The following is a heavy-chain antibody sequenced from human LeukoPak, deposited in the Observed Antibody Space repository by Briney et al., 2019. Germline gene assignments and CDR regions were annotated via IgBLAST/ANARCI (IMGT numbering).Heavy chain of an antibody. Sequence: PGGSLRLSCSASGFTFSSYATHWVRQAPGKGLEYVSAISSNGGSTYYADSVKGRFNISRDNSKNTLYLQMDSLRAEYTAVYYCAKVGFSEMEWLLYSDHWGQGTLVTVSS. CDR2: ISSNGGST. CDR3: AKVGFSEMEWLLYSDH. D-gene: IGHD3-3*01. CDR1: GFTFSSYA. V-gene: IGHV3-64*04. J-gene: IGHJ4*02.